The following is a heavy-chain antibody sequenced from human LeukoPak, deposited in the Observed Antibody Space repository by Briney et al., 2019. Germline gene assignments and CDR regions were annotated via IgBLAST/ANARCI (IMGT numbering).Heavy chain of an antibody. D-gene: IGHD2-15*01. CDR3: ARGYVVVVAAKDYYYGMDV. Sequence: ASVKVSCKASGYTFTSYGISWVRQAPGQGLEWMGWISAYNGNTNYAQKLQGRVTMTTDTSTSTAYMELRSLRSDDTAVYYCARGYVVVVAAKDYYYGMDVWGQGTTVTVSS. CDR1: GYTFTSYG. V-gene: IGHV1-18*01. J-gene: IGHJ6*02. CDR2: ISAYNGNT.